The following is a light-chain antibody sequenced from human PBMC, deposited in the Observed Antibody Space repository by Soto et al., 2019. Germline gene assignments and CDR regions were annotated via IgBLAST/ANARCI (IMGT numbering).Light chain of an antibody. CDR3: LQDYNYPRT. CDR1: QGIRND. CDR2: AAS. Sequence: AIQMTQSPSSLSASVGDRVTITCRASQGIRNDLGWYQQKPGRDPKLLIYAASNLQSGVPSRYSGSGSGTNFTLTIISLQPEDFATYYCLQDYNYPRTFGQGTKVDIK. J-gene: IGKJ1*01. V-gene: IGKV1-6*01.